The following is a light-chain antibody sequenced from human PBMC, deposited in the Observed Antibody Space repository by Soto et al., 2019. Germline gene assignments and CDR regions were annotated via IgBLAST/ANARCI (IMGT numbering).Light chain of an antibody. CDR3: QQYGNSWT. Sequence: EIVFTQSPGTLSLSPGERATLSCRASQSVTSNFLAWYQQTPGRAPRLLIYGASTRATGIPDRFSGSGAGAYFNLTISRLEPADFAVYYCQQYGNSWTFGQGTKVDIK. CDR2: GAS. V-gene: IGKV3-20*01. J-gene: IGKJ1*01. CDR1: QSVTSNF.